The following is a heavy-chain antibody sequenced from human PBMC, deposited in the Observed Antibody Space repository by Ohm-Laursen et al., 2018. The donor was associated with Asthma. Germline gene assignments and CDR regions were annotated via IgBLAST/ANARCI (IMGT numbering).Heavy chain of an antibody. CDR3: ARVGAVAGIDY. D-gene: IGHD6-19*01. CDR2: IYYSGST. J-gene: IGHJ4*02. CDR1: GGSISSYY. Sequence: TLSLTCTVSGGSISSYYWSWIRQPPGKGLEWIGYIYYSGSTNYNPSLKSRVTISVDTSKNQFSLKLSSVTAADTAVYYCARVGAVAGIDYWGQGTLVTVSS. V-gene: IGHV4-59*01.